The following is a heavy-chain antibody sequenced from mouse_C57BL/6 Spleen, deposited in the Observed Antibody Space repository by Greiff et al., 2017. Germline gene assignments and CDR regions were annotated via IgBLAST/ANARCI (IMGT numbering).Heavy chain of an antibody. CDR3: ARGEMDY. J-gene: IGHJ4*01. V-gene: IGHV1-55*01. CDR1: GYTFTSYW. Sequence: LVESGAELVKPGASVKMSCKASGYTFTSYWITWVKQRPGQGLEWIGDIYPGSGSTNYNEKFKSKATLTVDTSSSTAYMQLSSLTSEDSAVYYCARGEMDYWGQGTSVTVSS. CDR2: IYPGSGST.